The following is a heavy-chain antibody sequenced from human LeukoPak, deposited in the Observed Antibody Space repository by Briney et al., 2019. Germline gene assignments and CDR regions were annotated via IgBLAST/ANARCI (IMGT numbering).Heavy chain of an antibody. D-gene: IGHD6-6*01. V-gene: IGHV4-34*01. CDR2: INHSGST. CDR3: ARVSRFSGRLGIEYSSSSLRWWFDP. Sequence: SETLSLTCAVYGGSFSGYYWSWIRQPPGKGLEWVGEINHSGSTNYNATLKSRVTISVDTSTNQFSLKLSSVTAADTAVYYCARVSRFSGRLGIEYSSSSLRWWFDPWGQGTLVTVSS. CDR1: GGSFSGYY. J-gene: IGHJ5*02.